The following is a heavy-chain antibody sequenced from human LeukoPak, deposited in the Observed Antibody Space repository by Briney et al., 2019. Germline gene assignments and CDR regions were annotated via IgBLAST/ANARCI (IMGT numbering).Heavy chain of an antibody. Sequence: SQTLSLTCTVSGGSISSGDYYWSWIRQPPGKGLEWIGYIYYSGSTYYNPSLKSRVTISVDTSKNQFSLKLSSVTAADTAVYYCARVVVMRGRWLDYWGREPWSPSPQ. CDR2: IYYSGST. D-gene: IGHD3-22*01. J-gene: IGHJ4*02. V-gene: IGHV4-30-4*01. CDR1: GGSISSGDYY. CDR3: ARVVVMRGRWLDY.